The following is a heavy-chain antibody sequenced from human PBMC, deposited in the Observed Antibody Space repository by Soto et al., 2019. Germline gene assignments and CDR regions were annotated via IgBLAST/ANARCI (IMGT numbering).Heavy chain of an antibody. CDR1: GFTFSSYA. CDR2: ISGSGGST. J-gene: IGHJ2*01. V-gene: IGHV3-23*01. CDR3: AKDYGDYVWYFDL. D-gene: IGHD4-17*01. Sequence: EVQLLESGGGLVQPGGSLRLSCAASGFTFSSYAMSWLRQAPGKGLEWVSAISGSGGSTYYADSVKGRFTISRDNSKNTLYLQMNSLRAEDTAVYYCAKDYGDYVWYFDLWGRGTLVTVSS.